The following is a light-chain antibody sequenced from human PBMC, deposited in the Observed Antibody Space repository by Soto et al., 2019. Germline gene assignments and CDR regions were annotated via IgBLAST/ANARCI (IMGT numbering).Light chain of an antibody. CDR1: QGIGST. J-gene: IGKJ4*01. CDR2: DTS. V-gene: IGKV3-15*01. Sequence: EIVITQSPGTLSLSPGEGATLSCRASQGIGSTLAWYQQKPGQTPRLLIYDTSIRATGVPARFRGSASGTEFTLTITSXQSEDFAVYYCQHYANWPLTFGGGTKVDTK. CDR3: QHYANWPLT.